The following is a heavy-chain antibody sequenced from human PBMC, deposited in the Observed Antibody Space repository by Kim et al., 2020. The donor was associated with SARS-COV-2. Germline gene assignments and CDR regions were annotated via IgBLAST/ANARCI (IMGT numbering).Heavy chain of an antibody. CDR1: GFTFSNYA. V-gene: IGHV3-23*01. Sequence: GGSLRLSCAASGFTFSNYAMSWVRQAPGKGLEWVSAISGPGDSIYYADSVKGRFTISRDNSKTTLYLQMNSLRAEDAAVYYCAKQAGIGIRMYYFDCWGQGTLVSVSS. CDR3: AKQAGIGIRMYYFDC. CDR2: ISGPGDSI. D-gene: IGHD1-1*01. J-gene: IGHJ4*02.